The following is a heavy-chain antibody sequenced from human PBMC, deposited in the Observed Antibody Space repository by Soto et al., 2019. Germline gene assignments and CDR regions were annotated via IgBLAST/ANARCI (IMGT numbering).Heavy chain of an antibody. CDR3: ASLVVVAATYFFDY. CDR2: IYYSGST. V-gene: IGHV4-59*01. CDR1: GDSISSYY. D-gene: IGHD2-15*01. Sequence: XXTLSLTCTVSGDSISSYYWSWIRQPPGKGLEWIGYIYYSGSTNYNPSLKSRVTISVDTSKNQFSLKLSSVTAADTAVYYCASLVVVAATYFFDYWGQGTLVTVSS. J-gene: IGHJ4*02.